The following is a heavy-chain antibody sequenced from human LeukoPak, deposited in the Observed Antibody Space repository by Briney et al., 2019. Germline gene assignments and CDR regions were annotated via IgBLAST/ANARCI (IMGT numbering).Heavy chain of an antibody. CDR3: ATLEIGDYYFDY. D-gene: IGHD2-21*01. CDR1: GGSISSRPYY. CDR2: ISYSGSI. Sequence: SETLSLTCTVSGGSISSRPYYWGWVRQPPRKGLEWIGSISYSGSIHYNPSLKSRVTISVDTPKNHFSLRLSSVTAADTAVYYCATLEIGDYYFDYWGQGTLVTVSS. V-gene: IGHV4-39*01. J-gene: IGHJ4*02.